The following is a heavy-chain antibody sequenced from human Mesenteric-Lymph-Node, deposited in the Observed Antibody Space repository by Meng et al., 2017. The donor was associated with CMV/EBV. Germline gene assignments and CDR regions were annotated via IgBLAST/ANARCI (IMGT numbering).Heavy chain of an antibody. V-gene: IGHV3-73*01. CDR3: TRRGTTVFNYAMDV. Sequence: GESLKISCAASGFSLSGSAMHWVPQASGKGLEWVGRIRSKANNYATAYAASVKGRFTISRDDSKNTAYLQMNSLKTEDTAVYYCTRRGTTVFNYAMDVWGQGTTVTVSS. CDR1: GFSLSGSA. CDR2: IRSKANNYAT. D-gene: IGHD4-11*01. J-gene: IGHJ6*02.